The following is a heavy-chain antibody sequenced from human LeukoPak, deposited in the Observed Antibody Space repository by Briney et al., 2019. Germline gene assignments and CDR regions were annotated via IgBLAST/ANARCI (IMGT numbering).Heavy chain of an antibody. CDR3: AKDKGGSFDY. J-gene: IGHJ4*02. CDR1: GFTFSSYA. CDR2: ISGSGGST. Sequence: PGGSLRLSCAASGFTFSSYAMSWVRQAPGKGLEWVSAISGSGGSTYYADSVKGRFTISRDNSKNTLYLQMSSLRAGDTAVYYCAKDKGGSFDYWGQGTLVTVSS. V-gene: IGHV3-23*01.